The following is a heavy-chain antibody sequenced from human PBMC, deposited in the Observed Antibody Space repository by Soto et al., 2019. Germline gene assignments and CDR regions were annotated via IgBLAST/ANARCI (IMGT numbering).Heavy chain of an antibody. D-gene: IGHD6-6*01. J-gene: IGHJ4*02. CDR3: ARGPPNIAARPYDY. CDR1: GYTFTSYD. V-gene: IGHV1-8*01. CDR2: MNPNSGNT. Sequence: ASVKVSCKASGYTFTSYDINWVRQATGQGLEWMGWMNPNSGNTGYAQKFQGRVTMTRNTSISTAYMEMSSLRSEDTAVYYCARGPPNIAARPYDYWGQGTLVTVSS.